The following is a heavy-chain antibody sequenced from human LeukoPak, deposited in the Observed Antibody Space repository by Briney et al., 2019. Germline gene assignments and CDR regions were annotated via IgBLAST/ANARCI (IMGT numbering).Heavy chain of an antibody. CDR3: ALYEEDYYYYGMDV. D-gene: IGHD2-8*01. J-gene: IGHJ6*02. CDR1: GYTFTSYD. V-gene: IGHV1-8*01. CDR2: MNPNSGNT. Sequence: GASVKASCKASGYTFTSYDINWVRQATGQGLEWMGWMNPNSGNTGCAQKFQGRVTLTRNTSISTAYMELSSLRSEDTAIYYCALYEEDYYYYGMDVWGQGTTVTVSS.